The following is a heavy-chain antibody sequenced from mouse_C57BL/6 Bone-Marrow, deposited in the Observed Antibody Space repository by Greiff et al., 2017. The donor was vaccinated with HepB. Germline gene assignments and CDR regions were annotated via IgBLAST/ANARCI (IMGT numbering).Heavy chain of an antibody. V-gene: IGHV1-72*01. CDR2: IDPNSGGT. CDR1: GYTFTSYW. CDR3: ARLPLITTVGRAWFAY. D-gene: IGHD1-1*01. Sequence: QVQLQQSGAELVKPGASVKLSCKASGYTFTSYWMHWVKQRPGRGLEWIGRIDPNSGGTKYNEKFKSKATLTVDKPSSTAYMQLSSLTSEDSAVYYCARLPLITTVGRAWFAYWGQGTLVTVSA. J-gene: IGHJ3*01.